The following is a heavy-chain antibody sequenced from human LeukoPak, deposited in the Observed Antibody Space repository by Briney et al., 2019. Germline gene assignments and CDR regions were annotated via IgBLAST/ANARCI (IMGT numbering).Heavy chain of an antibody. CDR1: GFTFSSYA. V-gene: IGHV3-23*01. CDR2: ISGSGGST. Sequence: GGSLRLSCAASGFTFSSYAMSWVRQAPGKGLEWVSAISGSGGSTYYADSVKGRFTISRDNSKNTLYLQMNSLTAEDTAVYYCAKGSLYNWNDVSPDAFDIWGQGTMVTVSS. CDR3: AKGSLYNWNDVSPDAFDI. D-gene: IGHD1-20*01. J-gene: IGHJ3*02.